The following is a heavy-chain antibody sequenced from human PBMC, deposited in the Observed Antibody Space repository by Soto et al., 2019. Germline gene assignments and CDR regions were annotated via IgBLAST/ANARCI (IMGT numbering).Heavy chain of an antibody. CDR1: GGTFSSYA. J-gene: IGHJ4*02. CDR2: IIPIFGTA. Sequence: ASVKVSCKASGGTFSSYAISWVRQAPGQGLEWMGGIIPIFGTANYAQKFQGRVTITADESTSTAYMELSSLRSEDTAVYYCASLRISGWHFDYWGQGTLVTVSS. D-gene: IGHD6-19*01. V-gene: IGHV1-69*13. CDR3: ASLRISGWHFDY.